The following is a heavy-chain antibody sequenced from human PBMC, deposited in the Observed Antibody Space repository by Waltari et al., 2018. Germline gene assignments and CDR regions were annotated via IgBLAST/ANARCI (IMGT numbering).Heavy chain of an antibody. CDR3: AADRGRGISFAY. CDR1: GASISNSYW. V-gene: IGHV4-4*02. CDR2: IHQSGVT. Sequence: QVHLQEAGPGLVKPSGTLSLTCAVSGASISNSYWWSWVRQPPGKGLEWIGQIHQSGVTNSTPSLDSRAIVSMDTSNNQISLKLTSATAADTAVYYCAADRGRGISFAYWGQGTLVTVSP. D-gene: IGHD2-15*01. J-gene: IGHJ4*02.